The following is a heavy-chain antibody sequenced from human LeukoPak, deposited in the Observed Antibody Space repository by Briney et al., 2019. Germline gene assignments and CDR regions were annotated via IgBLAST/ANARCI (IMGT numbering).Heavy chain of an antibody. J-gene: IGHJ4*02. CDR2: LNPNSGNT. D-gene: IGHD3-9*01. CDR3: TAYDILTGFGY. CDR1: GYTFTSYD. Sequence: GASVKVSCKASGYTFTSYDINWVRQATGQGLEWMGWLNPNSGNTGYAQKFQGRVTITRNTSISTAYMELSSLRSEDLFVKQRTAYDILTGFGYWGQGTLVTVSS. V-gene: IGHV1-8*03.